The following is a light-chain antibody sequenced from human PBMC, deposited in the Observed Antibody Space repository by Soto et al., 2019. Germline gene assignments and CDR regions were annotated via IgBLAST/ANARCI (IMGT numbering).Light chain of an antibody. J-gene: IGLJ1*01. CDR3: CAYTSTATYV. CDR2: DVN. V-gene: IGLV2-14*01. CDR1: NSDVGSSTY. Sequence: QSVLTQPASVSGSPGQSISISCTGTNSDVGSSTYVTWYQQYPDKAPTLVIFDVNNRPSGISNRFSGSKSGNTASLTISGLQAEDDADYYCCAYTSTATYVFGTGTKDTVL.